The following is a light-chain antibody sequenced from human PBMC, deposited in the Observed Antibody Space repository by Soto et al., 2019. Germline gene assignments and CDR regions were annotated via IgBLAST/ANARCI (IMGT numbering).Light chain of an antibody. V-gene: IGLV2-11*01. CDR2: EGI. CDR1: SSDVGGYDF. Sequence: QSALTQPRSVSGSPGQSVTLSCTGTSSDVGGYDFVSWYQQHPGKPPKVIVYEGIKRPSGVSDRFSGSTSGSTASLTISGLQAEDEAEYYCCSYVGATTYVFGSGTKLTVL. CDR3: CSYVGATTYV. J-gene: IGLJ1*01.